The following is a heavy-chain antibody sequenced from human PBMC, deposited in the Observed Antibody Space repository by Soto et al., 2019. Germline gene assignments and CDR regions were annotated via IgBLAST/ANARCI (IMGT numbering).Heavy chain of an antibody. CDR2: ITGGGDT. CDR3: VGGGLSFFDY. J-gene: IGHJ4*02. Sequence: GGSLRLSCAASGFPFNTFEMNWIRQVPGKGLERLSYITGGGDTYYADSVKGRFTISRDNAKNSLYLQMTSLRVEDTAVYFCVGGGLSFFDYWGQGALVTVSS. V-gene: IGHV3-48*03. CDR1: GFPFNTFE. D-gene: IGHD3-16*01.